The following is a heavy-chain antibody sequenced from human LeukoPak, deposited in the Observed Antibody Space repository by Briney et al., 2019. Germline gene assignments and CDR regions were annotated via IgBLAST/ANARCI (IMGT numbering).Heavy chain of an antibody. J-gene: IGHJ4*02. V-gene: IGHV1-2*02. CDR3: AREGFFSMTTAWRELFDY. CDR1: GYTFTGYY. CDR2: INPNSGGT. D-gene: IGHD1-26*01. Sequence: ASVRVSCKASGYTFTGYYMQWVRQAPGQGLEWMGWINPNSGGTNYAQKFQGRVTMTRDTSISTAYMELSRLRSDDTAVYYCAREGFFSMTTAWRELFDYWGQGTLVTVSS.